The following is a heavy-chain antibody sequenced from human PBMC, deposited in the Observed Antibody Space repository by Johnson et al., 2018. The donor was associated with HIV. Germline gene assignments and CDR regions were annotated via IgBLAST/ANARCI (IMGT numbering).Heavy chain of an antibody. D-gene: IGHD3-9*01. J-gene: IGHJ3*02. CDR2: INWNGGRT. CDR1: GFTFSSYA. V-gene: IGHV3-20*04. Sequence: MLLVESGGGLVQPGGSLRLSCAASGFTFSSYAMSWVRQAPGKGLEWVSDINWNGGRTGYADSVKGRFTISRDKAKNSLYLQMNSLRAEDTAVYYCARGKSYDIYPAFDIWGQGTMVTVSS. CDR3: ARGKSYDIYPAFDI.